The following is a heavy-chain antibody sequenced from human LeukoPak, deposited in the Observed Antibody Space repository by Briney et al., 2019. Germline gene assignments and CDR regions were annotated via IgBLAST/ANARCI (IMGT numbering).Heavy chain of an antibody. V-gene: IGHV3-48*04. D-gene: IGHD6-13*01. J-gene: IGHJ4*02. CDR2: ISSSSSTI. CDR3: ARVRAAAGTRLDY. Sequence: GGSLRLSCAASGFTFSSYSMNWVRQAPGKGLEWVSYISSSSSTIYYADSVKGRFTISRDNAKNSLYLQMNSLRAEDTAVYYCARVRAAAGTRLDYWGQGTLVTVSS. CDR1: GFTFSSYS.